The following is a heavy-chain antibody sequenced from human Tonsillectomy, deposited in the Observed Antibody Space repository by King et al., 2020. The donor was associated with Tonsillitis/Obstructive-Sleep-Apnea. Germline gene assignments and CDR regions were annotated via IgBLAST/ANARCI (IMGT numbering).Heavy chain of an antibody. D-gene: IGHD3-9*01. CDR3: ARLRYDILTCYSNDYYYYYMDV. V-gene: IGHV4-59*01. CDR2: IYYSGST. J-gene: IGHJ6*03. Sequence: QLQESGPGLVKPSETLSLTCTVSGGSISSYYWSWIRQPPGKGLEWIGYIYYSGSTNYNPSLKIRVTISVDTSKNQFSLKLGSLTAADTAVYYCARLRYDILTCYSNDYYYYYMDVWGKGTTVTVSS. CDR1: GGSISSYY.